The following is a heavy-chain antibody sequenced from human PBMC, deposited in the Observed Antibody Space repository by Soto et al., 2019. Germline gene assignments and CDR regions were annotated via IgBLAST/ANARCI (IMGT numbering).Heavy chain of an antibody. CDR1: GQTFNRYW. CDR3: VRPPFDSWSFDFYGMEV. V-gene: IGHV3-7*03. CDR2: IKQDGSEE. J-gene: IGHJ6*02. Sequence: DVQLAESGGGLVQPGGSLRLSCVASGQTFNRYWMSWVRQAPGKGLEWVANIKQDGSEEYYVDSVKGRFTISRDNAKKSLYLQMNSLRAEDTAMYYCVRPPFDSWSFDFYGMEVWGQGTTVIVSS. D-gene: IGHD3-3*01.